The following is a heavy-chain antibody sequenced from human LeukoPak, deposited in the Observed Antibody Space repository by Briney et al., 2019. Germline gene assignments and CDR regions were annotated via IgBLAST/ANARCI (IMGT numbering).Heavy chain of an antibody. Sequence: QPGRSLRLSCAASGFTFSSYGMHWVRQAPGKGLEWVAVISYDGSNKYYADSVKGRFTISRDNSKNTLYLQMNSLRAEDTAVYYCAKEYAPPYSSGWYSFDYWGQGTLVTVSS. J-gene: IGHJ4*02. CDR3: AKEYAPPYSSGWYSFDY. CDR1: GFTFSSYG. D-gene: IGHD6-19*01. CDR2: ISYDGSNK. V-gene: IGHV3-30*18.